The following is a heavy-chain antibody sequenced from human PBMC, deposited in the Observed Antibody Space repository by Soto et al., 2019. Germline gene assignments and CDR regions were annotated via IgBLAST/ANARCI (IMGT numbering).Heavy chain of an antibody. Sequence: SQTLSLTCAISGDSVSSNSATWNWIRQSPSRGLEWLGRTYYRSIWCSDYAVSVKSRITINPDTSKNQFSLQLNSVTPDDTAVYYCARGRDVHNYRDYWGQGTLVTVSS. J-gene: IGHJ4*02. D-gene: IGHD3-10*01. CDR2: TYYRSIWCS. CDR1: GDSVSSNSAT. CDR3: ARGRDVHNYRDY. V-gene: IGHV6-1*01.